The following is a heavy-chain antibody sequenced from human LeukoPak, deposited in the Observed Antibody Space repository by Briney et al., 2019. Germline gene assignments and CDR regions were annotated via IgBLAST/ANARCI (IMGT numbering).Heavy chain of an antibody. CDR2: INHSGIT. V-gene: IGHV4-34*01. Sequence: SETLSLTCAVYGGSFSSYYWSWVRQPPGKGLEWIGEINHSGITNSNPSLKSRVTISVDTSKNQFSLKVSSVTAADTAVYYCARVPWVAAATVSVYYHGTDVWGQGTTVIVSS. CDR1: GGSFSSYY. D-gene: IGHD2-15*01. J-gene: IGHJ6*02. CDR3: ARVPWVAAATVSVYYHGTDV.